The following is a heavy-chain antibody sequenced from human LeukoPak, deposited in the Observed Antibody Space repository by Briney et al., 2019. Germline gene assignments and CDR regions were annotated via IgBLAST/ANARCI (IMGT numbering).Heavy chain of an antibody. D-gene: IGHD6-13*01. V-gene: IGHV3-23*01. J-gene: IGHJ4*02. CDR2: VSGTGGCT. CDR1: GFTFSNYA. Sequence: HPGGSLRLSCAASGFTFSNYAMNWVRQAPGKGLEWVSGVSGTGGCTYYADSVKGRFSISRDNSKSTLFLQVSSLRDEDTAVYYCTKSFLTAAGVASFWGQGTLVTVSS. CDR3: TKSFLTAAGVASF.